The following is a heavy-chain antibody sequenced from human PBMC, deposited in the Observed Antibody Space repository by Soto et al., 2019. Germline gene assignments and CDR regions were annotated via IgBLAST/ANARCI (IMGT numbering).Heavy chain of an antibody. Sequence: PSETLSLTCIVSGDSVSSNSDYWGWILHPPGKGLEWIGSTHPRVSTFYSPSLRSRVIISVDTSKNHNSLKWRSVTASDTAVYYSARHRRGSGSYLFGNKEFNIWGQGTMVNVSS. CDR3: ARHRRGSGSYLFGNKEFNI. CDR2: THPRVST. J-gene: IGHJ4*01. V-gene: IGHV4-39*01. D-gene: IGHD3-16*02. CDR1: GDSVSSNSDY.